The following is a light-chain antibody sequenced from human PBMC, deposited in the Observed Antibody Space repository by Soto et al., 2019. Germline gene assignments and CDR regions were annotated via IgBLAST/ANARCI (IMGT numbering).Light chain of an antibody. CDR1: QSISNF. CDR3: QQYYNSVLT. Sequence: DIQMTQSPSSLSASLGDRVTITCRASQSISNFLNWVQHKPGNAPKVLISAASTLQSGVPPRFSGSESGTEFTLTISSLQPEDSASYYCQQYYNSVLTFGGGTKVEIK. V-gene: IGKV1-39*01. J-gene: IGKJ4*01. CDR2: AAS.